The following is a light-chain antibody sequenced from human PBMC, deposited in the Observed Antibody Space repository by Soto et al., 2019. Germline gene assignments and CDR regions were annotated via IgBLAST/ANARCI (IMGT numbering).Light chain of an antibody. J-gene: IGKJ2*01. CDR3: QQYYSSPPT. Sequence: ETVMTQSPATLSVSPGERATLSCRASQSVSNNLAWYQQKPGQAPRLLIFGASTRSTGIPARFSGSGSGTDFTLTISSLQSEDYSAYCCQQYYSSPPTFGQGTKLEIK. CDR2: GAS. CDR1: QSVSNN. V-gene: IGKV3-15*01.